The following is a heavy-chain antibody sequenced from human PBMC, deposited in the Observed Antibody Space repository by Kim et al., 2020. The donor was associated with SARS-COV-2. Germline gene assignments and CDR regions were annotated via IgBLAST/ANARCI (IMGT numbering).Heavy chain of an antibody. CDR3: AAKPGGGSRYYYYGMDV. CDR1: GFTVSSNY. Sequence: GGSLRLSCAASGFTVSSNYMSWVRQAPGKGLEWVSVIYSGGSTYYADSVKGRFTISRHNSKNTLYLQMNSLRAEDTAVYYCAAKPGGGSRYYYYGMDVWGQGTTVTVSS. CDR2: IYSGGST. V-gene: IGHV3-53*04. J-gene: IGHJ6*02. D-gene: IGHD2-15*01.